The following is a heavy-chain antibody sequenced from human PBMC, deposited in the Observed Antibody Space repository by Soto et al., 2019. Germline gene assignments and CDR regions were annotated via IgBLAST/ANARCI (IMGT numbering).Heavy chain of an antibody. J-gene: IGHJ4*02. CDR3: ARDTGIVLMVYAEN. D-gene: IGHD2-8*01. CDR1: GYTFTSYG. V-gene: IGHV1-18*01. CDR2: VSAYNGNT. Sequence: ASVKVSCKASGYTFTSYGISWVQQAPGQGLEWMGWVSAYNGNTNYAQKLQGRVTMTTDTSTSTAYMELRSLRSDDTAVYYCARDTGIVLMVYAENWGQGTLVTVSS.